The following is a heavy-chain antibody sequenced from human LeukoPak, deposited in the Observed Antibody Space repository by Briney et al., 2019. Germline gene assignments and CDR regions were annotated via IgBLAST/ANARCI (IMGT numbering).Heavy chain of an antibody. Sequence: GGSLRLSCAASGFTFSSYSMNWVRQAPGKGLEWVSSISSSSSYIYYADSVKGRFTISRDNAKNSLYLQMNSLRAEDTAVYYCARDWEDGYNDDWFDPWGQGTLVTVSS. D-gene: IGHD5-24*01. J-gene: IGHJ5*02. CDR1: GFTFSSYS. CDR2: ISSSSSYI. CDR3: ARDWEDGYNDDWFDP. V-gene: IGHV3-21*04.